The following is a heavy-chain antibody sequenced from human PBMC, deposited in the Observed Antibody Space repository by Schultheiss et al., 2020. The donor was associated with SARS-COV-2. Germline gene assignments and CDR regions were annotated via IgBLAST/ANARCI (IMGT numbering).Heavy chain of an antibody. J-gene: IGHJ4*02. V-gene: IGHV4-30-4*01. D-gene: IGHD5-18*01. CDR2: IYYSGST. CDR3: ASRGYSYVNFDY. CDR1: GGSISSGSYY. Sequence: SQTLSLTCTVSGGSISSGSYYWSWIRQPPGKGLEWIGYIYYSGSTYYNPSLKSRVTISVDTSKNQFSLKLSSVTAADTAVYYCASRGYSYVNFDYWGQGTLVTVSS.